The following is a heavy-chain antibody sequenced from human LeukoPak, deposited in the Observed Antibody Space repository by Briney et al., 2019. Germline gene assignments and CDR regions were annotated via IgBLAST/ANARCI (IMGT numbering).Heavy chain of an antibody. Sequence: GGSLRLSCAASGFTVSSNYMRWVRQAPGKGLEWVSAIYSGGSTYYADSVKGRFTISRDNSKNTLYLQMNSLRAEDTAVYYCARDERVVVPAASGDYYYGMDVWGQGTTVTVSS. J-gene: IGHJ6*02. V-gene: IGHV3-66*01. CDR1: GFTVSSNY. D-gene: IGHD2-2*01. CDR3: ARDERVVVPAASGDYYYGMDV. CDR2: IYSGGST.